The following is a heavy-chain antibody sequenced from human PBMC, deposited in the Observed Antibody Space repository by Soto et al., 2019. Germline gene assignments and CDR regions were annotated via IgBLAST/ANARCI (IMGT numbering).Heavy chain of an antibody. CDR1: GFTLSSYW. Sequence: GGSLRLSCAASGFTLSSYWMHWVRQAPGKGLVWVSRVNTDGSSTTYADSVKGRFTISRVNAKNTLYLQMNRQRAEDTAVYYCARELNWEYDYCGLGTQGTVSS. J-gene: IGHJ4*02. V-gene: IGHV3-74*01. CDR2: VNTDGSST. CDR3: ARELNWEYDY. D-gene: IGHD1-26*01.